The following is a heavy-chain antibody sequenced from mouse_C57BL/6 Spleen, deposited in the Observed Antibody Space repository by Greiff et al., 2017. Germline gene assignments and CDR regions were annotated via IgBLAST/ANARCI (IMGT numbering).Heavy chain of an antibody. Sequence: EVQVVESGGGLVKPGGSLKLSCAASGFTFSDYGMHWVRQAPEKGLEWVAYISSGSSTIYYADTVKGRFPISRDNAKNTLFLKMTSLRSEDTAMYYCARDYYYGSSPRAMDYWGQGTSVTVSS. D-gene: IGHD1-1*01. V-gene: IGHV5-17*01. J-gene: IGHJ4*01. CDR2: ISSGSSTI. CDR1: GFTFSDYG. CDR3: ARDYYYGSSPRAMDY.